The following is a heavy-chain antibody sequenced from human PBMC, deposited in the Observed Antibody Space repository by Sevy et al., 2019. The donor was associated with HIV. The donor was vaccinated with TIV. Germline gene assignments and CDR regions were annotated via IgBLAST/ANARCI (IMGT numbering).Heavy chain of an antibody. V-gene: IGHV3-33*01. J-gene: IGHJ4*02. CDR2: IWFDGSNT. CDR1: GFTFSTYG. Sequence: GGSLRLSCAASGFTFSTYGMHWVRQAPGKGLEWVAVIWFDGSNTYYADSLKGRFTISRDIAKNTLYLQMKSLRAEDTVVYYCARDLEFYDYGDYGPAFMPDYWGQGTLVTVSS. D-gene: IGHD4-17*01. CDR3: ARDLEFYDYGDYGPAFMPDY.